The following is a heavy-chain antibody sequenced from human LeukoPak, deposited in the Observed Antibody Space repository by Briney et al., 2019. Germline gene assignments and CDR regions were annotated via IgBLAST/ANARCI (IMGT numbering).Heavy chain of an antibody. Sequence: SETLSLTCAVYGGSFSGYYWSWIRQPPGKGLGWIGEINHSGSTNYNPSLKSRVTISVDTSKNQFSLKLSSVTAADTAVYYCARDCGGDCYAGYWGQGTLVTVSS. CDR3: ARDCGGDCYAGY. CDR1: GGSFSGYY. V-gene: IGHV4-34*01. J-gene: IGHJ4*02. CDR2: INHSGST. D-gene: IGHD2-21*02.